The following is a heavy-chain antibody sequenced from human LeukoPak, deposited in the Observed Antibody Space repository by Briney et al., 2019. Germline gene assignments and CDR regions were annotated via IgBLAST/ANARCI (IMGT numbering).Heavy chain of an antibody. V-gene: IGHV3-23*01. J-gene: IGHJ4*02. CDR2: ISDRGDRT. CDR1: GFTFSDYA. D-gene: IGHD3-22*01. Sequence: GGSLRPSCAASGFTFSDYAMSWVRQAPGKGLEWVSAISDRGDRTWDADSVKGRVTISRDNYKNTLFLQMNSLRAEDTAIYYCAKVSYDSSGSRYDYWGQGTLVTVSS. CDR3: AKVSYDSSGSRYDY.